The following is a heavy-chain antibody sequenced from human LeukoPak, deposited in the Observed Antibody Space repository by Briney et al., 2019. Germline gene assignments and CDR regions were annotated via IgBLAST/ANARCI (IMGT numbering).Heavy chain of an antibody. D-gene: IGHD5-18*01. CDR2: IKHDGSDA. V-gene: IGHV3-7*01. CDR3: VKGGWIHILDC. J-gene: IGHJ4*02. Sequence: PGGSLRLSCAASGFTFSSYWMTWVLQTPGKGLEWVANIKHDGSDAYYADSVSGRLTVSRDNAKNSLYLQMNSLRAEDTAVYYCVKGGWIHILDCWGQGTLVTVSP. CDR1: GFTFSSYW.